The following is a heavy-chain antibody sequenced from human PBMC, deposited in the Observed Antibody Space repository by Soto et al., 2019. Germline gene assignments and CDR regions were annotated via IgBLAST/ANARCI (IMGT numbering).Heavy chain of an antibody. Sequence: QVQLVQSGAEVKKPGASVKVSCKASGYTFTSYGISWVRQAPGQGLEWMGWISAYNGNTNYAQKLQGRVTMTTDTYTSTAYMELRSLRSDDTAVYYCARQKKTGGTPDDAFDIWGQGTMVTVSS. J-gene: IGHJ3*02. D-gene: IGHD7-27*01. CDR2: ISAYNGNT. CDR1: GYTFTSYG. V-gene: IGHV1-18*04. CDR3: ARQKKTGGTPDDAFDI.